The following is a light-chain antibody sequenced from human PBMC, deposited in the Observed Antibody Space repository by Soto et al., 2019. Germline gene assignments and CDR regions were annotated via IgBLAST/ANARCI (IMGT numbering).Light chain of an antibody. CDR2: YVT. V-gene: IGLV2-11*01. J-gene: IGLJ3*02. CDR1: SSDV. CDR3: CSSAGGFTWV. Sequence: QSALTQPRSVSGSPGQSVTISCIGTSSDVVSWYQQHPDKAPKLIIYYVTPRPSGVPDRFSASKSGNTASLTISGLQAEDEADYYCCSSAGGFTWVFGGGTKLTVL.